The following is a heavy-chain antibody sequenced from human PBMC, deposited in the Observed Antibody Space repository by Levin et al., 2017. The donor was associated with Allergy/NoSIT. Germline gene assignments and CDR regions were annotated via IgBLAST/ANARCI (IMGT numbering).Heavy chain of an antibody. D-gene: IGHD1-1*01. CDR1: GGSISSALYY. CDR2: ISYSGST. V-gene: IGHV4-39*01. CDR3: ARLPSTNSDP. J-gene: IGHJ5*02. Sequence: SQTLSLTCTVSGGSISSALYYWGWIRQPPGKGLELVGTISYSGSTYYNPSLKSRVTISVDTSNNQFSLRLNSVTAADAAVYFCARLPSTNSDPWGQGTLVTVSS.